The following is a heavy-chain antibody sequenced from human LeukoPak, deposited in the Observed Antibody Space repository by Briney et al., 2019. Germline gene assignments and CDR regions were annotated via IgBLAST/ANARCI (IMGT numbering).Heavy chain of an antibody. CDR1: GFTFSSYW. CDR2: INSDGSST. Sequence: GGSLRLSCAASGFTFSSYWMHWVRQAPGKGLVWVSRINSDGSSTSYADSVKGRFTISRDNAENTLYLQMNSLRAEDTAVYYCARPAVAGPIFDSWGQGTLVTVSS. J-gene: IGHJ4*02. CDR3: ARPAVAGPIFDS. V-gene: IGHV3-74*01. D-gene: IGHD6-19*01.